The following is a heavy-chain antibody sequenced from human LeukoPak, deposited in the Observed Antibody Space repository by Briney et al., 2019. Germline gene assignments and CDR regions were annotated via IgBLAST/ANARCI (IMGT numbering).Heavy chain of an antibody. D-gene: IGHD5-18*01. CDR3: ARRGGYSYGYVVDY. CDR1: GGSFSGYY. CDR2: INHSGST. J-gene: IGHJ4*02. V-gene: IGHV4-34*01. Sequence: SETLSLTCAVYGGSFSGYYWSWIRQPPGKGLEWIGEINHSGSTNYNPSLKSRVTISVDTSKNQFSPKLSSVTAAHTAVYYCARRGGYSYGYVVDYWGQGTLVTVSS.